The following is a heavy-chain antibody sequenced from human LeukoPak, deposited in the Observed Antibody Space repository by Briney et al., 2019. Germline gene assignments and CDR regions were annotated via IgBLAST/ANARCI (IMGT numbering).Heavy chain of an antibody. CDR2: VNWHGTT. CDR1: GFIFEDYT. J-gene: IGHJ4*02. V-gene: IGHV3-43*01. D-gene: IGHD3-22*01. CDR3: AKDLTYESSGSVIDN. Sequence: GGSVRLSCAASGFIFEDYTMHWVRQVPGKTLEWVSLVNWHGTTYYADSLKGRFIISRDNSKNSLYLQMDSLRTEDTAFYYCAKDLTYESSGSVIDNWGLGTLVTVSS.